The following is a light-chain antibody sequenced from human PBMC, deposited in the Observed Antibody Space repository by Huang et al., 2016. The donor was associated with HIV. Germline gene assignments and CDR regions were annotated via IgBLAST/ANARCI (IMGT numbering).Light chain of an antibody. J-gene: IGKJ1*01. V-gene: IGKV1-NL1*01. CDR2: STS. CDR3: QQYYTSPT. Sequence: DIQMTQSPASLYAFVGDTVTITCRASQGISNSVAWYQQKPGKAPKLLLYSTSRLESGVPSMFRGGASGTDYTLTINSLQPDDFATYYCQQYYTSPTFGQGSKVEIK. CDR1: QGISNS.